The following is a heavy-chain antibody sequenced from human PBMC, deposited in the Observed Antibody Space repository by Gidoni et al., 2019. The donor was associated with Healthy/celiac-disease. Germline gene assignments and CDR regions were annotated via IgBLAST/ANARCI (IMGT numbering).Heavy chain of an antibody. CDR2: IYYSGST. CDR3: ASTTVTTFAYGMDV. Sequence: QLQLPESGPGLLKPSETLSLPCTVYGGSISISRYYWGWLRQPPGKGLEWIGSIYYSGSTYYNPSLKSRVTIAVDTSKNQFSRKLSSVTAADTAVYYCASTTVTTFAYGMDVWGQGTTVTVSS. V-gene: IGHV4-39*01. CDR1: GGSISISRYY. J-gene: IGHJ6*02. D-gene: IGHD4-4*01.